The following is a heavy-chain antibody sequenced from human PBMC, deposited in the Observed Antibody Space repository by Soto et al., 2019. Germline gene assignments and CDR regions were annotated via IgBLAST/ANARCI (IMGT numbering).Heavy chain of an antibody. CDR3: ARDSGDYRLNDAFDI. CDR1: CGSIRATNG. J-gene: IGHJ3*02. Sequence: PSQTLCVTWAVACGSIRATNGWHWVRQPPGKGLEWIAKIYNSGSSHSNPSLQSRVTISIDKSKSQFSLNLRSVTAADTAVYYCARDSGDYRLNDAFDIWGRGTMVTVSS. D-gene: IGHD4-17*01. CDR2: IYNSGSS. V-gene: IGHV4-4*02.